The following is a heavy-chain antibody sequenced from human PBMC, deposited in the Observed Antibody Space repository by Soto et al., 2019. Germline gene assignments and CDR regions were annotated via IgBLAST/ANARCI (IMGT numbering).Heavy chain of an antibody. V-gene: IGHV1-3*01. CDR2: INAGNGNT. CDR3: ASSSGSYWQLDY. CDR1: GYTFTSYA. D-gene: IGHD1-26*01. J-gene: IGHJ4*02. Sequence: QVQLVQSGAEVKKPGASVKVSCKASGYTFTSYAMHWVRQAPGQRLEWMGWINAGNGNTKYSQKFQGRVTITRDTSASPAYMELSSLRSDDTAVYYCASSSGSYWQLDYWGQGTLVTVSS.